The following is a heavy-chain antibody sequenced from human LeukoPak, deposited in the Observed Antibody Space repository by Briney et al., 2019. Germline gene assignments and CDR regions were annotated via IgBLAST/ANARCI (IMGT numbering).Heavy chain of an antibody. V-gene: IGHV4-31*03. CDR3: ARGRSTYSSSWYFPIFDY. CDR1: GGSISSGGYY. J-gene: IGHJ4*02. CDR2: IYYSGST. D-gene: IGHD6-13*01. Sequence: PSETLSLTCTVSGGSISSGGYYWSWIRQHPGKGLEWIGYIYYSGSTYYNPSLKSRVTISVDTSKNQFSLKLSSVTAADTAVYYCARGRSTYSSSWYFPIFDYWGQGTLVTVSS.